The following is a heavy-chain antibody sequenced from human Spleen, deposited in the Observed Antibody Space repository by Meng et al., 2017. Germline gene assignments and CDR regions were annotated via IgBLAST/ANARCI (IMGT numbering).Heavy chain of an antibody. CDR3: ARGSWFDTGVYNSSFDY. V-gene: IGHV3-64*02. J-gene: IGHJ4*02. CDR1: GFAFRTYG. D-gene: IGHD2-8*02. Sequence: GESLKISCVASGFAFRTYGMHWVRRAPGRRLEYVSGISADGGSTFYADSVKGRLTISRDNLKNTLSLRLGGLRAEDTAVYYCARGSWFDTGVYNSSFDYWGQGIPVTVSS. CDR2: ISADGGST.